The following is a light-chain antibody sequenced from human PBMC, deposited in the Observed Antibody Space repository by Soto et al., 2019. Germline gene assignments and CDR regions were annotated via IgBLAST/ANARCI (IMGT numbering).Light chain of an antibody. Sequence: DIVMTQSPDSLAVSLGERATINCKSSQSVLYSSNNKNYLAWYQQKPGQPPNLLIYWASTRESGVPARFSGSGSGTDFTLTIGSLQAEDVAVYYCQQYFGTPYTFGQGNKLEIK. CDR1: QSVLYSSNNKNY. V-gene: IGKV4-1*01. CDR2: WAS. J-gene: IGKJ2*01. CDR3: QQYFGTPYT.